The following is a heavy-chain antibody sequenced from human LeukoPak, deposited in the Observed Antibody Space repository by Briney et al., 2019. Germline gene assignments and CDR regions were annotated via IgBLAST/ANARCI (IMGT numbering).Heavy chain of an antibody. CDR3: ARVEDRGYDFFDY. V-gene: IGHV3-7*03. D-gene: IGHD5-12*01. J-gene: IGHJ4*02. CDR2: IKQDGSEK. CDR1: GFTFSSYW. Sequence: GGSLRLSCAASGFTFSSYWMSWVRQAPGKGLEWVANIKQDGSEKYYVDSVKGRFTISRDNAKNSLYLRMNSLRAEDTAVYYCARVEDRGYDFFDYWGQGTLVTVSS.